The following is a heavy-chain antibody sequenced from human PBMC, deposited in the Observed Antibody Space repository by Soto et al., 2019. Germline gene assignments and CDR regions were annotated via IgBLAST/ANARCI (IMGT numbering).Heavy chain of an antibody. Sequence: GASVKGSCKASGGTFSSYAISGVRQAPGQGLEWMGGIIPIFGTANNAQKFQGRVTITADESTSTAYMELSSLRSEDTAVYYCARSRRTTVINNWFDPWGQGTLVTVSS. D-gene: IGHD4-4*01. CDR3: ARSRRTTVINNWFDP. CDR1: GGTFSSYA. V-gene: IGHV1-69*13. CDR2: IIPIFGTA. J-gene: IGHJ5*02.